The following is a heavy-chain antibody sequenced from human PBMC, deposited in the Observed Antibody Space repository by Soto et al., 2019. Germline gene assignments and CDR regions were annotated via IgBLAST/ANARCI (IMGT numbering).Heavy chain of an antibody. CDR3: ANAPQGSSSWALGY. CDR1: GFTFSSYA. D-gene: IGHD6-13*01. Sequence: GGSLRLSCAASGFTFSSYAMSWVRQAPGKGLEWVSAISGSGGSTYYADSVKGRFTFSRDNSKNTLYLQMNSLRAEDTAVYYCANAPQGSSSWALGYWGQGTLVTVSS. V-gene: IGHV3-23*01. J-gene: IGHJ4*02. CDR2: ISGSGGST.